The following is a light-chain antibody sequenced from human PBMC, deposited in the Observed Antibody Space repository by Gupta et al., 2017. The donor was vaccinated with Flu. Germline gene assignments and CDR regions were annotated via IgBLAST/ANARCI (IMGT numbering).Light chain of an antibody. CDR3: SSYAGSDNYWV. V-gene: IGLV2-8*01. Sequence: TISCTRTCNDVGGYDEDCWYQQYPARAPRLIFDEITRRPSGVPGRFSGTKSANTASLTVSGLQADDEAYYYYSSYAGSDNYWVFGGGTKLTVL. CDR2: EIT. J-gene: IGLJ3*02. CDR1: CNDVGGYDE.